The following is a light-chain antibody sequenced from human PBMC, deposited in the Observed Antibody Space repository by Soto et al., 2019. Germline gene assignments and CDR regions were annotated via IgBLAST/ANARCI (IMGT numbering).Light chain of an antibody. CDR1: QTISSW. V-gene: IGKV1-5*03. J-gene: IGKJ1*01. CDR3: QHYNSYSEA. Sequence: DIQMTQSPSTLSGSVGDRVTITCRASQTISSWLAWYQQKPGKAPKLLNYKASTLKSGVPSRFSGSGSGTEFTLTISSLQPDDFATYDCQHYNSYSEAFGQGTKVELK. CDR2: KAS.